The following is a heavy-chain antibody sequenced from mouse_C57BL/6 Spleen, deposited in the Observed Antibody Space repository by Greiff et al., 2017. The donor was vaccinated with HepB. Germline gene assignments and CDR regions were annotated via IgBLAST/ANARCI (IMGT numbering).Heavy chain of an antibody. CDR2: IYPRSGNT. Sequence: QVQLQQSGAELARPGASVKLSCKASGYTFTSYGISWVKQRTGQGLEWIGEIYPRSGNTYYNEKFKGKDTLTADKSSSTAYMELRSLTSEDSAVYFCARGGVVAKEAMDYWGQGTSVTVSS. D-gene: IGHD1-1*01. J-gene: IGHJ4*01. CDR1: GYTFTSYG. CDR3: ARGGVVAKEAMDY. V-gene: IGHV1-81*01.